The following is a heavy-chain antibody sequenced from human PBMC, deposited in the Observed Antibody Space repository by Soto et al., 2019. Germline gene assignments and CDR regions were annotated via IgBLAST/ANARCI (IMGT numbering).Heavy chain of an antibody. Sequence: GGSLRLSCAASGFTFSSYAMSWVRQAPGKGLEWVSAISGSGGSTYYADSVKGRFTISRDNSKNTLYLQMNSLRAEDTAVYYCAKDSWGTYYDYIWGKTGREPEPDYFDYWGQGTLVTVSS. CDR1: GFTFSSYA. V-gene: IGHV3-23*01. CDR2: ISGSGGST. J-gene: IGHJ4*02. D-gene: IGHD3-16*01. CDR3: AKDSWGTYYDYIWGKTGREPEPDYFDY.